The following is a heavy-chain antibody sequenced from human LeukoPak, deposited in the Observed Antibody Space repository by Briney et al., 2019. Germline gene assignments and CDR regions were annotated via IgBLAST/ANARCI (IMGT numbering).Heavy chain of an antibody. Sequence: PGGSLRLSCAASGFTFSDYYMSWIRQAPGKGLEWVSYISSSSSYTNYADSVKGRFTISRDNAKNSLYLQMNSPRAEDTAVYYCAREGYSGYGSQTFYYYGMDVWGQGTTVTVSS. J-gene: IGHJ6*02. CDR2: ISSSSSYT. CDR3: AREGYSGYGSQTFYYYGMDV. D-gene: IGHD5-12*01. CDR1: GFTFSDYY. V-gene: IGHV3-11*06.